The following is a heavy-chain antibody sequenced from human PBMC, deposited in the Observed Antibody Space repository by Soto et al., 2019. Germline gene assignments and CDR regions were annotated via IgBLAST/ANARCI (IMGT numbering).Heavy chain of an antibody. CDR1: GYTFTGYY. J-gene: IGHJ4*02. CDR3: ARTESTPYFLFDY. CDR2: INPNSGGT. D-gene: IGHD2-2*01. V-gene: IGHV1-2*02. Sequence: ASVKVSCKASGYTFTGYYMHWVRQAPGQGLEWTGWINPNSGGTNYAQKFQGRVTMTRDTSISTAYMELSRLRSDDTAVYYCARTESTPYFLFDYWGQGTLVTVSS.